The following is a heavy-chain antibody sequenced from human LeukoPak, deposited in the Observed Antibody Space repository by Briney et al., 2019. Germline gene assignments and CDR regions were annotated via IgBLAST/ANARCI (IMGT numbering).Heavy chain of an antibody. CDR1: GGSFSGYY. Sequence: SETLSLTCAVYGGSFSGYYWSWIRQPPGKGLEWIGEINHSGSTNYNPSLKSRVTISVDTSKNQFSLKLSSVTAADTAVYYCASSDVVVVAATSSYFDYWGQGTLATVSS. V-gene: IGHV4-34*01. CDR2: INHSGST. J-gene: IGHJ4*02. CDR3: ASSDVVVVAATSSYFDY. D-gene: IGHD2-15*01.